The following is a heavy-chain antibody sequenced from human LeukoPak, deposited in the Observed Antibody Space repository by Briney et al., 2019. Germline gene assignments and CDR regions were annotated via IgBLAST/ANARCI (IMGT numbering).Heavy chain of an antibody. CDR2: INPSGGST. D-gene: IGHD6-19*01. CDR3: ARDSVGVAGRGFGWFDP. CDR1: GYTFTSYY. J-gene: IGHJ5*02. V-gene: IGHV1-46*01. Sequence: ASVKVSCKASGYTFTSYYMHWVRQAPGQGLEWMGIINPSGGSTSYAQKFQGRVTMKRDTSTSTVYMELSSLRSEDTAVYCCARDSVGVAGRGFGWFDPWGQGTLVTVSS.